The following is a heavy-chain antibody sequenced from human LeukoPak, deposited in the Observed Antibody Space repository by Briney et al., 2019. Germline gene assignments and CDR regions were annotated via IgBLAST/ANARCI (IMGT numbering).Heavy chain of an antibody. CDR3: AKGPIPGMVYAIQGLVY. J-gene: IGHJ4*02. D-gene: IGHD2-8*01. CDR2: SSYDGSKK. V-gene: IGHV3-30*18. Sequence: GRPRRPSGAAPDTTFSNYGMHWGRKAPGEGLSGVAPSSYDGSKKYYADSVKGRFIISRDNSKNTLYLQMNSLRPEDTAMYYCAKGPIPGMVYAIQGLVYWGQGTLVTVSS. CDR1: DTTFSNYG.